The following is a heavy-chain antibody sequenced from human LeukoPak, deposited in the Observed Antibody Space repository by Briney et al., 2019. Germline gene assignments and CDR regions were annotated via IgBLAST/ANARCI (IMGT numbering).Heavy chain of an antibody. Sequence: SETLSLTCTVSTGSISSSSYYWGWIRQPPGKGLEWIGNMYYSGSIYYNPSLKSRVTISVDTSKNQFSLKPSSVTAADTAVYYSARLSLRQPSTVIKKASYYFDYWGQGTLVTVSS. CDR2: MYYSGSI. V-gene: IGHV4-39*01. CDR1: TGSISSSSYY. CDR3: ARLSLRQPSTVIKKASYYFDY. J-gene: IGHJ4*02. D-gene: IGHD4-17*01.